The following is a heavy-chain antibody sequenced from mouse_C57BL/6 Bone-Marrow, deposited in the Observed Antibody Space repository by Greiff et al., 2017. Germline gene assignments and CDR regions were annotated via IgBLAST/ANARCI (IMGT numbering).Heavy chain of an antibody. Sequence: VQLQESGAELVRPGTSVKVSCKASGYAFTNYLIEWVKQRPGQGLEWIGVINPGSGGTNYNEKFKGKATLTVDKSSSTAYMQLSSLTSEDSAVYFCARSPPYYYYGSSFYAMDYWGQGTSVTVSS. CDR2: INPGSGGT. CDR1: GYAFTNYL. CDR3: ARSPPYYYYGSSFYAMDY. J-gene: IGHJ4*01. D-gene: IGHD1-1*01. V-gene: IGHV1-54*01.